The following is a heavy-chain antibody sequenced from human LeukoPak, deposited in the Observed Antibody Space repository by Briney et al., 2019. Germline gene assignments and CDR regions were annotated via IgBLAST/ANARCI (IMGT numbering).Heavy chain of an antibody. CDR1: GDSLRNYY. D-gene: IGHD2-15*01. V-gene: IGHV4-59*01. CDR3: ARGDCSGTHCPERFDP. CDR2: FYNSGNT. Sequence: SETLSLTCTVSGDSLRNYYWSWIRQTPGKGLEWIGCFYNSGNTKCNPSLKSCVTISVGTSKNQFSLNLSSVTAADTAVYYCARGDCSGTHCPERFDPWGQGTLVTVSS. J-gene: IGHJ5*02.